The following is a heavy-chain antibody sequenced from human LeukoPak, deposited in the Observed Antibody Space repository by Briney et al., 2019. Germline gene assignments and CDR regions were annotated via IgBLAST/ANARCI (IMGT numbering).Heavy chain of an antibody. CDR1: GFTFSSYG. V-gene: IGHV3-30*18. Sequence: GGSLRLSCAASGFTFSSYGMHWVRQAPGKGLEWVAVISYDGSNKYYADSVKGRFTISRDNSKNTLYLQMNSLRAEDTAVYYCANLHGELRSGWGQGTLVTVSS. CDR3: ANLHGELRSG. J-gene: IGHJ4*02. CDR2: ISYDGSNK. D-gene: IGHD1-26*01.